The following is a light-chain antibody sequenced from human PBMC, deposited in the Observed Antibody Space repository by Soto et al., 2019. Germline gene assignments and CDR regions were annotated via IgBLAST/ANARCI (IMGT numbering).Light chain of an antibody. V-gene: IGKV1-39*01. CDR1: QSISSY. J-gene: IGKJ1*01. CDR2: SAS. CDR3: QQSYTTPWT. Sequence: DIQMTQSPSSLSASVGDRVTITCRASQSISSYLNWYHQKPGKAPQLLIYSASSLQSGVPSRFSGSGAGTEFTLTIISLQPEDFATYYCQQSYTTPWTFGQGTKVEIK.